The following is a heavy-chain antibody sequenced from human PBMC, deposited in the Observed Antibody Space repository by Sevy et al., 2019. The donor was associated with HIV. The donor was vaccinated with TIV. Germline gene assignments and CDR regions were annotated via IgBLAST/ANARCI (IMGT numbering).Heavy chain of an antibody. CDR2: ISSSGSST. CDR1: GFSFSIYE. Sequence: GGSLRLSCAASGFSFSIYEMNWVRQAPGKGLEWVSYISSSGSSTYYADSVKGRFTISRDNAKNSLYLQMNSLRAEDTAVYYCARGGRHRDVYNRKDAFDIWGQGTMVTVSS. D-gene: IGHD1-1*01. V-gene: IGHV3-48*03. CDR3: ARGGRHRDVYNRKDAFDI. J-gene: IGHJ3*02.